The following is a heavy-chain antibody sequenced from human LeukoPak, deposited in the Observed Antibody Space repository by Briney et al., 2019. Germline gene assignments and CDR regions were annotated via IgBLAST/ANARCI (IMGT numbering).Heavy chain of an antibody. CDR1: GFTFSSYG. CDR2: ISYDGSNK. CDR3: AKDRYWGYGGNSGIILDY. Sequence: GGSLRLSCAASGFTFSSYGMHWVRQAPGKGLEWVAVISYDGSNKYYADSVKGRFTISRDNSKNTLYLQMNSLRAEDTAVYYCAKDRYWGYGGNSGIILDYWGQGTLVTVSS. D-gene: IGHD4-23*01. J-gene: IGHJ4*02. V-gene: IGHV3-30*18.